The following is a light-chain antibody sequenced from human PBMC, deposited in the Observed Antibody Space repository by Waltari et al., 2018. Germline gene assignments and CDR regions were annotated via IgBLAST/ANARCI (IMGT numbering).Light chain of an antibody. CDR1: KLGEKY. CDR3: QAWDTNTEDV. Sequence: SYDLSQPPSVPVSPGQTASITCSGDKLGEKYVCWYQQKSGQSPVLVIFQDSTRPSGIPERFSGSKSGNTATLTIGGTQPLDEGDYYCQAWDTNTEDVFGGGTRLTVL. V-gene: IGLV3-1*01. J-gene: IGLJ2*01. CDR2: QDS.